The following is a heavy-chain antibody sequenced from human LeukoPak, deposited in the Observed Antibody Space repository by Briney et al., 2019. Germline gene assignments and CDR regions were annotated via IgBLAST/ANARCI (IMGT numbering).Heavy chain of an antibody. CDR3: ARDIAVTNFDY. J-gene: IGHJ4*02. CDR1: GYTFTNYG. Sequence: ASVKVSCKASGYTFTNYGFSWVRQAPGRGLEWMGWISAKNGDTDYAQKFQDRVTLTTDTATNTAYMELKSLRSDDTAVYYCARDIAVTNFDYWGQGTLVTVSS. CDR2: ISAKNGDT. D-gene: IGHD4-17*01. V-gene: IGHV1-18*01.